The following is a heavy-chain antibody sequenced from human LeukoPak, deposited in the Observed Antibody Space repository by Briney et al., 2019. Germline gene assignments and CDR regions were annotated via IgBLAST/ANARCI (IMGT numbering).Heavy chain of an antibody. CDR2: IYTSGST. D-gene: IGHD4-17*01. CDR1: GNSFGNYY. V-gene: IGHV4-4*07. Sequence: SETLSLTCTVSGNSFGNYYWSWIRQPAGKGLEWIGRIYTSGSTTYNPSLKSRVTMSVDTSKNQFSLKLSSVTAADTAVHFCTRDTGTTGEVKFDPWGQGTLVTVSS. CDR3: TRDTGTTGEVKFDP. J-gene: IGHJ5*02.